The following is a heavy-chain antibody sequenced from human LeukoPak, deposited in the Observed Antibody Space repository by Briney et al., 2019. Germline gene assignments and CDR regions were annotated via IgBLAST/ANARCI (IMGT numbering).Heavy chain of an antibody. CDR1: GYTFTSYD. CDR2: INPNSGGT. J-gene: IGHJ6*03. V-gene: IGHV1-2*02. Sequence: ASVKVSCKASGYTFTSYDINWVRQATGQGLEWMGWINPNSGGTNYAQKFQGRVTMTRDTSISTAYMELSRLRSDDTAVYYCAGRGYSYGYQDMDVWGKGTTVTVSS. D-gene: IGHD5-18*01. CDR3: AGRGYSYGYQDMDV.